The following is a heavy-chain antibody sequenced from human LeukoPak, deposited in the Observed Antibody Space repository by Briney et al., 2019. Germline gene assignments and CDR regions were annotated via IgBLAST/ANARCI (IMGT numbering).Heavy chain of an antibody. Sequence: GGSLRLSCAASGFTFSSYAMHWVRQAPGKGLEWVAVISYDGSNKYYADSVKGRFTISRDNSKNTLYLQMNSLRAEDTAVYYCARDLSDLDGSGFDAFDIWGQGTMVTVSS. CDR2: ISYDGSNK. CDR3: ARDLSDLDGSGFDAFDI. D-gene: IGHD3-10*01. V-gene: IGHV3-30-3*01. CDR1: GFTFSSYA. J-gene: IGHJ3*02.